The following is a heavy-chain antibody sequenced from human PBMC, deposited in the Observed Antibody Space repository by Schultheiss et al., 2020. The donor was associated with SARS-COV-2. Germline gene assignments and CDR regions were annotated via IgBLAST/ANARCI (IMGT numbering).Heavy chain of an antibody. CDR1: GYTFTSYA. CDR3: ALIAVAGPTAPNWFDP. D-gene: IGHD6-19*01. V-gene: IGHV1-3*01. CDR2: IAGYNGDT. J-gene: IGHJ5*02. Sequence: ASVKVSCKASGYTFTSYAMHWVRQAPGQRLEWMGWIAGYNGDTKYAQKFQDRATMTTDTSTSTAYMELRSLRSDDTAVYYCALIAVAGPTAPNWFDPWGQGTLVTVSS.